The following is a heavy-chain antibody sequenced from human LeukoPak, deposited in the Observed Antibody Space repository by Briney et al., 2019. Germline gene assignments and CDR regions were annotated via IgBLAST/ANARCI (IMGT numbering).Heavy chain of an antibody. D-gene: IGHD3-10*01. CDR3: AKDVRVGEYYGSGSYFDY. Sequence: GGSLRLSCAASGFTFSSYAMSWVRQPPGKGLEWVSIIGASGGSTYYADSVKGRFTISRDKSRNYLQMNSLRGDDTAIYYCAKDVRVGEYYGSGSYFDYWGQGTLVTVSS. V-gene: IGHV3-23*01. CDR2: IGASGGST. CDR1: GFTFSSYA. J-gene: IGHJ4*02.